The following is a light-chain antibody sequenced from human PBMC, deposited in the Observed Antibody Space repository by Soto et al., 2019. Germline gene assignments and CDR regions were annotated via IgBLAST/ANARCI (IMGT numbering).Light chain of an antibody. V-gene: IGLV2-23*01. CDR1: SSDVGSYNL. Sequence: QSALTQPASVSGSPGQSITISCTGPSSDVGSYNLVSWYQQHPGKAPKLKIYEGSKRPSGVSNRFSGSKSGNTASLTISGLQAEDEADYYCCSYAGSSTLYVCGTGTKLTVL. J-gene: IGLJ1*01. CDR3: CSYAGSSTLYV. CDR2: EGS.